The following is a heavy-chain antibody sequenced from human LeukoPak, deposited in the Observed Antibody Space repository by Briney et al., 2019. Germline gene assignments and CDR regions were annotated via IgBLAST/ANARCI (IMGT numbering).Heavy chain of an antibody. J-gene: IGHJ4*02. Sequence: SETLSLTCTVSGGSISSYYWRWIRQPAGKGLEWIGRIYTSGSTNYNPSLKSRVTMSVDTSKNQFSLKLSSVTAADTAVYYCARKDSSGPYFDYWGQGTLVTVSS. V-gene: IGHV4-4*07. CDR3: ARKDSSGPYFDY. CDR2: IYTSGST. D-gene: IGHD6-19*01. CDR1: GGSISSYY.